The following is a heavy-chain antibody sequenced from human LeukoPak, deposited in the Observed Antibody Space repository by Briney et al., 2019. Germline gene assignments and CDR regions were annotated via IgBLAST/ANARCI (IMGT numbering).Heavy chain of an antibody. CDR3: ARDPDYDYVWGSYRMHAEYFQH. J-gene: IGHJ1*01. D-gene: IGHD3-16*02. Sequence: ASVKVSCKASGYTFTSYAMNWVRQATGQGHEWMGWINTNTGNPTYAQGFTGRFVFSLDSSVSTAYLQISSLKAEDTAVYYCARDPDYDYVWGSYRMHAEYFQHWGQGTLVTVSS. CDR1: GYTFTSYA. CDR2: INTNTGNP. V-gene: IGHV7-4-1*02.